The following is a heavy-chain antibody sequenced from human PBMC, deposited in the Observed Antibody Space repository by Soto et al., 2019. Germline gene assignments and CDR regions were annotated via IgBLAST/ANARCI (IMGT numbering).Heavy chain of an antibody. J-gene: IGHJ6*02. CDR3: ARKSLPYDKHRNYGMDV. D-gene: IGHD3-22*01. Sequence: PGGSLRLSCAASGFTFSSYWMHWVRQAPGKGLVWVSRINSDGSSTSYADSVKGRFTISRDNAKNTLYLQMNSLRAEDTAVYYCARKSLPYDKHRNYGMDVWGQGTTVTVSS. V-gene: IGHV3-74*01. CDR2: INSDGSST. CDR1: GFTFSSYW.